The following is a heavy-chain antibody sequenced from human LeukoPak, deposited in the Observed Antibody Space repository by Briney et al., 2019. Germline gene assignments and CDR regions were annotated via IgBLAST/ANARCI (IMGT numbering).Heavy chain of an antibody. Sequence: SETLSLTCAVYGGSFSGYYWSWIRQPPGKGLEWIGEINHSGSTNYNPSLKSRVTISVDTSKNQFSLKLSSVTAADTAVYYCARGMIPIWLRSGWFDPWGQGTLVTVSS. CDR3: ARGMIPIWLRSGWFDP. D-gene: IGHD5-18*01. J-gene: IGHJ5*02. CDR1: GGSFSGYY. V-gene: IGHV4-34*01. CDR2: INHSGST.